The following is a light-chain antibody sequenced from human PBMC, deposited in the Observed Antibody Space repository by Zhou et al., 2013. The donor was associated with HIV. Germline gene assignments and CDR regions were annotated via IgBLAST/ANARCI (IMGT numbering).Light chain of an antibody. Sequence: DIQMTQSPSTLSASVGDRVTITCRASQSISSWLAWYQQKPGKAPKLLIYKASSLESGVPSRFSGSGSGTEFTLTISSLQPDDFATYYCQHYNGASRMFGQGTKVEI. CDR1: QSISSW. CDR3: QHYNGASRM. J-gene: IGKJ1*01. CDR2: KAS. V-gene: IGKV1-5*03.